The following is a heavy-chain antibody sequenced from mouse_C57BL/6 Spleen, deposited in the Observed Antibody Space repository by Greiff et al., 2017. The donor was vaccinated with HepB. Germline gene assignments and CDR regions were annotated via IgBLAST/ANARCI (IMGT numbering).Heavy chain of an antibody. J-gene: IGHJ3*01. D-gene: IGHD1-1*01. V-gene: IGHV1-80*01. CDR2: IYPGDGDT. Sequence: VQRVESGAELVKPGASVKISCKASGYAFSSYWMNWVKQRPGKGLEWIGQIYPGDGDTNYNGKFKGKATLTADKSSSTAYMQLSSLTSEDSAVYFCARPTVVATPLAYWGQGTLVTVSA. CDR1: GYAFSSYW. CDR3: ARPTVVATPLAY.